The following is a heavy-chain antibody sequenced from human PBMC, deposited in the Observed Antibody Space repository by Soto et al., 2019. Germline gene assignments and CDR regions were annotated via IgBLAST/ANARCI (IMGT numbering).Heavy chain of an antibody. J-gene: IGHJ5*02. CDR2: ISFDGRNK. V-gene: IGHV3-30*18. Sequence: GGSLRLSCAASGFTFSNSGIHWVRQAPDKGLEWVAFISFDGRNKNYADSVKGRFTISRDNSKNTLYLQMNSLRAEDTAIYYCAKSTWFDPWGQGTLVTVSS. CDR3: AKSTWFDP. CDR1: GFTFSNSG.